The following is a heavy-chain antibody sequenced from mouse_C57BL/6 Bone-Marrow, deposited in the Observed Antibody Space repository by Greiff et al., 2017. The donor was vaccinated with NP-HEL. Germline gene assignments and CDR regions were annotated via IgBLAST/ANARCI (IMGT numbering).Heavy chain of an antibody. CDR3: ARRGQLRLLAWFAY. V-gene: IGHV1-55*01. Sequence: VQLQQSGAELVKPGASVKMSCKASGYTFTSYWITWVKQRPGQGLEWIGDIYPGSGSTNYNEKFKSKATLTVDTSSSTAYMQLSSLTSEDSAVYYCARRGQLRLLAWFAYWGQGTPVTVSA. CDR1: GYTFTSYW. J-gene: IGHJ3*01. D-gene: IGHD3-2*02. CDR2: IYPGSGST.